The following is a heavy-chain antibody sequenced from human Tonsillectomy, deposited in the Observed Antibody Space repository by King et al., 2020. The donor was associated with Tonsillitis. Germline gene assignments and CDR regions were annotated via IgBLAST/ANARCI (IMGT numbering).Heavy chain of an antibody. CDR1: GFTFSSYG. V-gene: IGHV3-30*18. D-gene: IGHD4-17*01. Sequence: VQLVESGGGVVQPGRSLRLSCAASGFTFSSYGMHWVRQAPGKGLEWVAVISYDGSNKYYADSVKRRLTISRDNSKNTLYLQMNSLRAEDTAVYYCAKDGDYLSFDYWGQGTLVTVSS. J-gene: IGHJ4*02. CDR2: ISYDGSNK. CDR3: AKDGDYLSFDY.